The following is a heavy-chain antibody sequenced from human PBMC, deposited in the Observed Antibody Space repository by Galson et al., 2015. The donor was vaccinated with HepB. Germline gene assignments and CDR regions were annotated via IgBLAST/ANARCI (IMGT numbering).Heavy chain of an antibody. CDR3: AANLRSNWFDP. Sequence: SVKVSCKVSEYTLTELSMHWVRQAPGKGLEWMGGFNAEDDATIYAQKFQGRVTMTEDTSTNTAYMELSSLRSEDTAVYYCAANLRSNWFDPWGQGTLVTVSS. CDR1: EYTLTELS. J-gene: IGHJ5*02. D-gene: IGHD3-16*01. V-gene: IGHV1-24*01. CDR2: FNAEDDAT.